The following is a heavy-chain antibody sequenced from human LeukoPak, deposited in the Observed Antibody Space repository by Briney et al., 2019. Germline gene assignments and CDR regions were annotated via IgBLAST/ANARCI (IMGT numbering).Heavy chain of an antibody. CDR2: IYHSGST. Sequence: SETLSLTCTVSGGSITYYYWTWIRQPPGKGLEWIGYIYHSGSTNYNPSLKTRVTISVDTSKNQFSLQLSSVTAADTAVYYCARQSCSSTSCPHRNVFDIWGQGTMVTVSP. CDR1: GGSITYYY. D-gene: IGHD2-2*01. CDR3: ARQSCSSTSCPHRNVFDI. J-gene: IGHJ3*02. V-gene: IGHV4-59*08.